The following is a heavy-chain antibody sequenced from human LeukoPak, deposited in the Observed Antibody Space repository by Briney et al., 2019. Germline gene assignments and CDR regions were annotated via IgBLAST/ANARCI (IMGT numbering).Heavy chain of an antibody. CDR3: AGQINDILTGSQYYFDY. Sequence: SETLSLTCTVSGGSISSSSYYWGWIRQPPGKGLEWIGSIYYSGSTYYNPSLKSRVTISVDTSKNQFSLKLSSVTAADTAVYYCAGQINDILTGSQYYFDYWGQGTLVTVSS. CDR1: GGSISSSSYY. J-gene: IGHJ4*02. CDR2: IYYSGST. V-gene: IGHV4-39*01. D-gene: IGHD3-9*01.